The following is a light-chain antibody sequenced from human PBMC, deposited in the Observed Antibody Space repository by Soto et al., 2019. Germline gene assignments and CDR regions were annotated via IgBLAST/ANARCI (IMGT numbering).Light chain of an antibody. CDR3: QHYGTSAL. V-gene: IGKV3-20*01. CDR1: QSVSDSY. J-gene: IGKJ3*01. Sequence: EIVLTQSPGTLSLSPGERATLSCRASQSVSDSYLAWYQQKTGQAPRLLIYASSRATGIPDRFSGSGSGTDFTLTISRLEPEDFAVYYCQHYGTSALFGPGTKVDIK. CDR2: AS.